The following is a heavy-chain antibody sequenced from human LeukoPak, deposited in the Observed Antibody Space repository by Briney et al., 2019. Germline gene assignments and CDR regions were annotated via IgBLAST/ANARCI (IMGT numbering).Heavy chain of an antibody. Sequence: PSETLSLTCTVSGGSISSGSYYWSWIRQPAGKGLEWIGRIYTSGSTNYNPSLKSRVTISVDTSKNQFSLKLSSVTAADTAVYYCARDSSGGSYAHWGQGTLVTVSS. J-gene: IGHJ4*02. CDR2: IYTSGST. V-gene: IGHV4-61*02. CDR1: GGSISSGSYY. CDR3: ARDSSGGSYAH. D-gene: IGHD1-26*01.